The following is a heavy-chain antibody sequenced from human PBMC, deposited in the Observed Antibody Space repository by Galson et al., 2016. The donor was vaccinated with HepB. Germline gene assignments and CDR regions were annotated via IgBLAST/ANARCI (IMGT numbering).Heavy chain of an antibody. CDR3: AKDSTSSRNYGSYNGMDV. Sequence: SLRLSCAASGFSFSIYAMNWVRQAPGKGLEWVSSISGSGGSTYYTDTVKGRFTISRDNSKNTLYLQMNSLSSEDTAEYYCAKDSTSSRNYGSYNGMDVWGKGSTVTVSS. CDR1: GFSFSIYA. D-gene: IGHD6-6*01. J-gene: IGHJ6*04. CDR2: ISGSGGST. V-gene: IGHV3-23*01.